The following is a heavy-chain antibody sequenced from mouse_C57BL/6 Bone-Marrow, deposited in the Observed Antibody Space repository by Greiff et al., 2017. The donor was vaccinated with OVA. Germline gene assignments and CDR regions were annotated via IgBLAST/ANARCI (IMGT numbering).Heavy chain of an antibody. D-gene: IGHD1-1*01. CDR2: IHPNSGST. V-gene: IGHV1-64*01. Sequence: VQLQQPGAELVKPGASVKLSCKASGYTFTSYWMHWVKQRPGQGLEWIGMIHPNSGSTNYNEKFKSKATLTVDKSSSTAYMQLSSLTSEDPAVYYCAKGPITTVVATYPKDFDVWGTGTTVTVSS. CDR1: GYTFTSYW. J-gene: IGHJ1*03. CDR3: AKGPITTVVATYPKDFDV.